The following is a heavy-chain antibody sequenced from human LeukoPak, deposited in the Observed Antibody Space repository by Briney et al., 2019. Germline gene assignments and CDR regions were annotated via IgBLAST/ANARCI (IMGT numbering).Heavy chain of an antibody. CDR3: AKYHRPVCSGELDY. V-gene: IGHV3-30*02. Sequence: GGSLRLSCAASGFTFSSYGMHWVRQAPGKGLEWVAFIRYDGSNKSYADSVKGRFTISRDNSKNTLYLQMNSLRAEDTAVYYCAKYHRPVCSGELDYWGQGTLVTVSS. J-gene: IGHJ4*02. CDR2: IRYDGSNK. CDR1: GFTFSSYG. D-gene: IGHD6-25*01.